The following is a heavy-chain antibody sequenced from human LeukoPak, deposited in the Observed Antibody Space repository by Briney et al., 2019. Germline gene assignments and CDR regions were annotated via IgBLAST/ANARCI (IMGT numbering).Heavy chain of an antibody. CDR2: IIPIFGTA. D-gene: IGHD3-9*01. V-gene: IGHV1-69*05. Sequence: SVKVSCKASGGTFSSYAISWVRQAPGQGLEWMGRIIPIFGTANYAQKFQGRVTITTDESTSTAYVELSSLRSEDTAVYYCAGDYDILTGYYHDAFDIWGQGTMVTVSS. CDR1: GGTFSSYA. CDR3: AGDYDILTGYYHDAFDI. J-gene: IGHJ3*02.